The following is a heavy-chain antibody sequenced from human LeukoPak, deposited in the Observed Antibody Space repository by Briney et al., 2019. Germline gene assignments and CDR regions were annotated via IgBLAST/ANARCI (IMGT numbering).Heavy chain of an antibody. CDR3: ARGRGAREYYYYGMDV. D-gene: IGHD1-26*01. CDR2: ISSSGSTI. V-gene: IGHV3-48*03. J-gene: IGHJ6*04. Sequence: GGSLRLSCAASGWTFSSYEMNWVRQAPGKGLEWVSYISSSGSTIYYADSVKGRFTISRDNAKNTLYRQMNSLRAEDTAVYYCARGRGAREYYYYGMDVWGKGTTVTVSS. CDR1: GWTFSSYE.